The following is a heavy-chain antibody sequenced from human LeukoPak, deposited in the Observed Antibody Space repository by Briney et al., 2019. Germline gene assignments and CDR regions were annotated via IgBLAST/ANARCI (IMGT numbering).Heavy chain of an antibody. CDR1: GDSISSSSYY. CDR3: VRDAGHQLSRRNYYAMDV. V-gene: IGHV4-39*07. J-gene: IGHJ6*02. Sequence: PSETLSLTCTVSGDSISSSSYYWGWIRQPPGKGLEWIGSIYYSGSTYYNPSLKSRVTISVDKSKNQFSLNLSSVTAADTAMYYCVRDAGHQLSRRNYYAMDVWGQGTTVTVSS. D-gene: IGHD2-2*01. CDR2: IYYSGST.